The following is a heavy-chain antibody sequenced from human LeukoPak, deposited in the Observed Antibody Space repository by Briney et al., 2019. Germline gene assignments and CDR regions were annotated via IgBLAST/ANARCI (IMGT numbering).Heavy chain of an antibody. CDR2: IYSAGTT. V-gene: IGHV3-66*01. J-gene: IGHJ4*02. Sequence: GGSLRLSCAASGFTVSTRYMTWVRQAPGKGLEWVSVIYSAGTTYYADSVKGRFTISRDNSKNTLYLQMNSLRAEDTAVYYCASRELYYYDSSAPTEFDYWGQGTLVTVSS. CDR1: GFTVSTRY. CDR3: ASRELYYYDSSAPTEFDY. D-gene: IGHD3-22*01.